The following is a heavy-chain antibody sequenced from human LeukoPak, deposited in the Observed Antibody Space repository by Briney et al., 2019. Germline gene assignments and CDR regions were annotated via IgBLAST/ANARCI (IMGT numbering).Heavy chain of an antibody. Sequence: GGSLRLSCAASGFTFDDYGMSWVRQAPGKGLEWVSGINWNGGSTGYADSVKGRFTISRDNAKNSLYLQMNSLRAEDTALYYCARDEGTAAAGAFDYWGQGTLVTVSS. V-gene: IGHV3-20*04. D-gene: IGHD6-13*01. CDR1: GFTFDDYG. J-gene: IGHJ4*02. CDR3: ARDEGTAAAGAFDY. CDR2: INWNGGST.